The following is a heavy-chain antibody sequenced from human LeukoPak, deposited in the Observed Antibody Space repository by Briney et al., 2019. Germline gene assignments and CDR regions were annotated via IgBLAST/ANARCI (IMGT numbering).Heavy chain of an antibody. CDR3: ARDHDWAFDL. V-gene: IGHV3-48*02. CDR2: INHNAEMI. Sequence: PGGSLRLSCEASGFPFGSYVMSWVRQAPGKGLEWIAYINHNAEMIFYPDFVKGRFTIPRDNAKNSLYLQMNALRYEDTAIYYCARDHDWAFDLWGQGTLVTVSS. D-gene: IGHD3-9*01. CDR1: GFPFGSYV. J-gene: IGHJ4*02.